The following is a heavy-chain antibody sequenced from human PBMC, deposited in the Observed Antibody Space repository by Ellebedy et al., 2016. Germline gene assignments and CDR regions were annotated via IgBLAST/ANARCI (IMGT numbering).Heavy chain of an antibody. CDR1: GFTFSNAW. CDR2: IKSKKDGDTT. CDR3: TAGAPGGNYFDR. D-gene: IGHD2-15*01. Sequence: GGSLRLSCAVSGFTFSNAWMRWIRQPPGKGLEWVGRIKSKKDGDTTDYSAPVKGRFIISRDESKNTVYLQMNSLKTEDTAVYSCTAGAPGGNYFDRWGQGTLVTVSS. V-gene: IGHV3-15*01. J-gene: IGHJ4*02.